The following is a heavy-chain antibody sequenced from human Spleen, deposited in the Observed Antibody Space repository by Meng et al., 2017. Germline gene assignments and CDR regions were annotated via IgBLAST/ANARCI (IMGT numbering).Heavy chain of an antibody. CDR3: ARGPTTMAHDFDY. V-gene: IGHV4-34*01. CDR1: GWSFRYYY. CDR2: INHSGST. J-gene: IGHJ4*02. D-gene: IGHD4-11*01. Sequence: QVRLQRWGAGPLQPSATLSLTCVVSGWSFRYYYWSWIRQPPGKWLEWIGEINHSGSTNYNPSLESRATISVDTSQNNLSLKLSSVTAADSAVYYCARGPTTMAHDFDYWGQGTLVTVSS.